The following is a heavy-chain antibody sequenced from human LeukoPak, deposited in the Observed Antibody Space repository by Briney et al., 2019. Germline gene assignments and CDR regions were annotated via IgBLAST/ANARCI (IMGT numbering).Heavy chain of an antibody. V-gene: IGHV3-23*01. CDR3: AKGGSGSYYHADY. D-gene: IGHD3-10*01. CDR1: GFTFSSYA. J-gene: IGHJ4*02. CDR2: VSGSGATT. Sequence: GGSLRLSCAASGFTFSSYAMSWVRQAPGKGLEWVSAVSGSGATTYYADSVKGRFTISRDNSKNTLSLQMNSLRAEDTAVYYCAKGGSGSYYHADYWGQGTLVTVSS.